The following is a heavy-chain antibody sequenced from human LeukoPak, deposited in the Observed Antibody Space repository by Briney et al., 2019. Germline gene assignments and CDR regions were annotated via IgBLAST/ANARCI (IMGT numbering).Heavy chain of an antibody. D-gene: IGHD3-9*01. CDR2: ISSSSSYI. CDR1: GFTFSDYY. J-gene: IGHJ5*02. Sequence: GGSLRLSCAASGFTFSDYYMSWIRQAPGKGLEWVSSISSSSSYIYYADSVKGRFTISRDNAKNSLYLQMNSLRAEDTAVYYCARVDILTGYYGFDPWGQGTLVTVSS. V-gene: IGHV3-11*06. CDR3: ARVDILTGYYGFDP.